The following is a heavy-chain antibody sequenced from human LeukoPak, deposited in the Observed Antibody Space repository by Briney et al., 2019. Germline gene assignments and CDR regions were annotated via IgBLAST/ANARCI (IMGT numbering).Heavy chain of an antibody. CDR3: ARRAGAYSHPYDY. CDR1: GFTVSSNS. J-gene: IGHJ4*02. D-gene: IGHD4/OR15-4a*01. V-gene: IGHV3-53*01. CDR2: IYSDNK. Sequence: PGGSLRLSCTVSGFTVSSNSMSWVRQAPGKGLGWVSFIYSDNKHYSDSVKGRFTISRDNSKHTLYLQMNSLRAEDTAVYYCARRAGAYSHPYDYWGQGTLVTVSS.